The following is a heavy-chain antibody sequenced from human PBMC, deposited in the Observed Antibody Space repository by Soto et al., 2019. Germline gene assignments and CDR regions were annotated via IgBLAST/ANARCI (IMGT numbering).Heavy chain of an antibody. CDR2: INADNGNT. D-gene: IGHD6-19*01. CDR1: GYSFNNYA. J-gene: IGHJ5*01. V-gene: IGHV1-3*05. Sequence: QVQLVQSGAEEKKPGASVKVSCKASGYSFNNYAIHWVRQAPGQRLEWMGWINADNGNTKYSRKFQGRVTITRDTSASTAYMELSSLRAEDTAVYYCARRGSEGWWFDLWGQGTLVTVSS. CDR3: ARRGSEGWWFDL.